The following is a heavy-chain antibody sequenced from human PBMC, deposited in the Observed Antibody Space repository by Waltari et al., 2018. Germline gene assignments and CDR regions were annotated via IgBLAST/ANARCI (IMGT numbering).Heavy chain of an antibody. CDR3: ARTYSSSWQVDY. CDR1: GFTFSSYG. Sequence: QVQLVESGGGVVQPGRSLRLSCAASGFTFSSYGMHWVRQAPGKGLEWVAVIWYDGRNKYYADSVKGRFTISRDNSKNTLYLQMNSLRAEDTAVYYCARTYSSSWQVDYWGQGTLVTVSS. J-gene: IGHJ4*02. CDR2: IWYDGRNK. D-gene: IGHD6-13*01. V-gene: IGHV3-33*01.